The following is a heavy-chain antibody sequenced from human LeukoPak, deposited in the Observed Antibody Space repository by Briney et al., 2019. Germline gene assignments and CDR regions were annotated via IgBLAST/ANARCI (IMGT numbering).Heavy chain of an antibody. Sequence: GGSLRLSCAASGFSFSSYNMNWVRQTPGKGLEWVSSITSSSTYTFYADSVKGRFTISRDNARNSLYLQMNSLRTEDTALYYCAKDIGGYSSSWYKIARYMDVWGRGTTVTVSS. CDR2: ITSSSTYT. CDR1: GFSFSSYN. D-gene: IGHD6-13*01. J-gene: IGHJ6*03. V-gene: IGHV3-21*04. CDR3: AKDIGGYSSSWYKIARYMDV.